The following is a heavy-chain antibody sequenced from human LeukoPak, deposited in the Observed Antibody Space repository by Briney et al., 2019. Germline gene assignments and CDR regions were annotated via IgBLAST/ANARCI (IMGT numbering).Heavy chain of an antibody. CDR2: IYPGDSDT. CDR1: GYRFTSYW. Sequence: GESLKISCKGSGYRFTSYWIGWVRQMPGKGLEWMGIIYPGDSDTRYSPSFQGQVTISADKSISTAYLQWSSLKASDTAMYHCARGYDSSGYYYGYWGQGTLVTVSS. J-gene: IGHJ4*02. CDR3: ARGYDSSGYYYGY. D-gene: IGHD3-22*01. V-gene: IGHV5-51*01.